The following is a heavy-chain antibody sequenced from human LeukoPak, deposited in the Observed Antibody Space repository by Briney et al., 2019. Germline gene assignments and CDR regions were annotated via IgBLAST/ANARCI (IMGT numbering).Heavy chain of an antibody. D-gene: IGHD3-3*01. CDR3: ARGGAPWSGYLYYYYMDV. Sequence: SETLSLTCTVSGGSISSSSHYWGWIRQPPGKGLEWIGYIYYSGSTNYNPSLKSRVTISVDTSKNQFSLKLSSVTAADTAVYYCARGGAPWSGYLYYYYMDVWGKGTTATVSS. CDR1: GGSISSSSHY. CDR2: IYYSGST. J-gene: IGHJ6*03. V-gene: IGHV4-61*05.